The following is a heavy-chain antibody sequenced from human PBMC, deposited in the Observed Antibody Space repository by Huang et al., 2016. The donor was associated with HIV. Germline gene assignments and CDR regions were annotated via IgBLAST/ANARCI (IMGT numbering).Heavy chain of an antibody. D-gene: IGHD3-3*01. CDR3: ARDPLDIRRHFDF. CDR2: INGGNGDT. Sequence: QVQLVQSGAEVKKPGTSVKVSCKTSGYTFSSHALHWLRQAPGQRPEWMVWINGGNGDTKYSQKFQGRVTITRDTSANIGYMELNSLLSEDTAVYYCARDPLDIRRHFDFWGQGSLVTVSS. V-gene: IGHV1-3*01. CDR1: GYTFSSHA. J-gene: IGHJ4*02.